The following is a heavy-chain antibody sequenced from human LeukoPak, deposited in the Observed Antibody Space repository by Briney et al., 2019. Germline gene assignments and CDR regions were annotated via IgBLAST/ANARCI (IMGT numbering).Heavy chain of an antibody. V-gene: IGHV4-34*01. Sequence: SETLSLTCAVYGGSFSGYYWSWIRQPPGKGLEWIGEINHSGSTNYNPSLKSRVTISVDTSKNQFSLKLSSVTAADTAVYCCARGRSPYCSSTSCYRKFFDYWGQGTLVTVSS. CDR2: INHSGST. CDR1: GGSFSGYY. D-gene: IGHD2-2*02. J-gene: IGHJ4*02. CDR3: ARGRSPYCSSTSCYRKFFDY.